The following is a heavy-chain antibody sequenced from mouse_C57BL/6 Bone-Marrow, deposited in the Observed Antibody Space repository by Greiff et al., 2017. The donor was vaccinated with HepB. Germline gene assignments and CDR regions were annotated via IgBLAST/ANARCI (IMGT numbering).Heavy chain of an antibody. J-gene: IGHJ2*01. V-gene: IGHV1-26*01. CDR3: ARSYYGSSYLY. CDR2: INPNNGGT. Sequence: VQLQQSGPELVKPGASVKISCKASGYTFTDYYMNWVKQSHGKSLEWIGDINPNNGGTSYNQKFKGKATLTVDKSSSTAYMELRSLTSEDSAVYYCARSYYGSSYLYWGQGTTLTVSS. CDR1: GYTFTDYY. D-gene: IGHD1-1*01.